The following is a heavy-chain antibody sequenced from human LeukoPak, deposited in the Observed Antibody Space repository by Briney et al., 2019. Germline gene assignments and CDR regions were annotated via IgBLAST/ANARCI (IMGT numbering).Heavy chain of an antibody. CDR2: INPNSGDT. CDR1: GYTFTGYY. J-gene: IGHJ4*02. CDR3: ARKSTVRRTGEFDY. V-gene: IGHV1-2*02. D-gene: IGHD3-10*02. Sequence: ASGKVSCKASGYTFTGYYMNWVRQAPGQGLEWLGWINPNSGDTKYAQKFLGRVTMTSDTSINTGYMALSSLTSDDTAVYYCARKSTVRRTGEFDYWGQGSLVTVSS.